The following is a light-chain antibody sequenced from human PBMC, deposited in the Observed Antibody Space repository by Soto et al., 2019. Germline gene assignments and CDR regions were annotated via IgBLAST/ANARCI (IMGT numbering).Light chain of an antibody. CDR2: GAA. CDR3: QQYGTSPAII. V-gene: IGKV3-20*01. J-gene: IGKJ5*01. CDR1: QSISSSY. Sequence: EIVLTQSPGTLSLSPGERATLSCRASQSISSSYLAWYQQKSGQAPRLLIYGAATRATGIPDRFSGSGSGTDFTLTITRLEPEDFAVYYCQQYGTSPAIIFGQGTRLEIK.